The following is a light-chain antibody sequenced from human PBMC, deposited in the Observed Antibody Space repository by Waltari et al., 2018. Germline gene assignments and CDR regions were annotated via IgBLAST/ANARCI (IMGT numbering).Light chain of an antibody. CDR1: KKKDC. CDR2: WAS. J-gene: IGKJ2*01. Sequence: KKKDCFGWYQQKPGETPKLLIYWASTRESGVPDRFSGSGSGTDFTLTISSLQAEDVAVYYCQQYYSTPPTLGQGTKLEIK. CDR3: QQYYSTPPT. V-gene: IGKV4-1*01.